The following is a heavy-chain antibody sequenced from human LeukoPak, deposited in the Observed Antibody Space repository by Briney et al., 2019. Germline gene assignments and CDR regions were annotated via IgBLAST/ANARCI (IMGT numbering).Heavy chain of an antibody. CDR1: GESFNNY. D-gene: IGHD3-10*01. CDR3: ARAGWFGELYGPLDF. CDR2: INHSGNS. J-gene: IGHJ4*02. V-gene: IGHV4-34*01. Sequence: SETLSLTCAVYGESFNNYWTWIRQSPGKGLEWIGEINHSGNSNYNPSLKSRVTMSVDPSKNQFSLKLTSVIAADTAVYYCARAGWFGELYGPLDFWGQGTLVTVSS.